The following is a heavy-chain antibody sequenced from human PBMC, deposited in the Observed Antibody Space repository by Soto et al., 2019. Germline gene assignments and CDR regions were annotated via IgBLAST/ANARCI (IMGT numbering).Heavy chain of an antibody. CDR2: ISGSGGST. CDR3: AKDAEGIQLWLVVRYYFDY. V-gene: IGHV3-23*01. D-gene: IGHD5-18*01. Sequence: RGSLRLSCAASGFTFSSYAMSWVRQAPGKGLEWVSAISGSGGSTYYADSVKGRFTISRDNSKNTLYLQMNSLRAEDTAVYYCAKDAEGIQLWLVVRYYFDYWGQGTLVTVSS. J-gene: IGHJ4*02. CDR1: GFTFSSYA.